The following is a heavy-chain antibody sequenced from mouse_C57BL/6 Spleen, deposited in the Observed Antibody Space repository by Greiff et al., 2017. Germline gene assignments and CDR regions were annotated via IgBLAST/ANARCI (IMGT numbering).Heavy chain of an antibody. D-gene: IGHD1-3*01. Sequence: EVQLPQSVAELVRPGASVKLSCTASCFNIKNTYMPRVKQGPEPGLEWIGRIDPANGNTKYAPKFQGKATITADTSSNTAYLQLSSLTSEDTAIYYCARVKGELNAMDYWGQGTSVTVSS. J-gene: IGHJ4*01. CDR1: CFNIKNTY. V-gene: IGHV14-3*01. CDR2: IDPANGNT. CDR3: ARVKGELNAMDY.